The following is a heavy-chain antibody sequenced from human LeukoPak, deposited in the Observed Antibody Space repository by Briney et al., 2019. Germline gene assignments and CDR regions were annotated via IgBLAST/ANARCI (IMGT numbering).Heavy chain of an antibody. Sequence: PSQTLSLTCAVSVGSISSGGYYCSWIRQHPGKGLEWIGGIYYSGSTYYNPSLKSRVTISVDTSKNQFSLKLSSVTAADTAVYYCARGTTVTTFDYWGQGTLVTVSS. CDR1: VGSISSGGYY. V-gene: IGHV4-31*11. CDR2: IYYSGST. J-gene: IGHJ4*02. D-gene: IGHD4-17*01. CDR3: ARGTTVTTFDY.